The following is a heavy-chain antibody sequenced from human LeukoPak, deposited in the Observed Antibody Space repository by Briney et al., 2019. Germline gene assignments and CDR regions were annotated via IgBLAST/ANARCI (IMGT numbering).Heavy chain of an antibody. CDR3: ATRKGPQLRYFDWSFDY. V-gene: IGHV1-24*01. J-gene: IGHJ4*02. Sequence: ASVKVSRKVSGYTLPELSMHWVRQPPGRGVAWVGGFDPEDGETIYAQKFQGRGTVTEDTATDTAYMELSSLRSEDTAVYYCATRKGPQLRYFDWSFDYWGQGTLVAVSS. CDR2: FDPEDGET. CDR1: GYTLPELS. D-gene: IGHD3-9*01.